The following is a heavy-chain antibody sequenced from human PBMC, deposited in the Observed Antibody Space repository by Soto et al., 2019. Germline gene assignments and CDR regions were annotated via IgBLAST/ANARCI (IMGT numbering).Heavy chain of an antibody. J-gene: IGHJ5*02. CDR3: ARSDILTGRGWGLFDP. V-gene: IGHV1-69*01. CDR2: IIPIFGTA. D-gene: IGHD3-9*01. Sequence: QVQLVQSGAEVKKPGSSVKVSCKASGGTFSSYAISWVRQAPGQGLEWMGGIIPIFGTANYAQKFQGRVTITADESTSTADMELSSLRSADTAVYYCARSDILTGRGWGLFDPWGQGTLVTVSS. CDR1: GGTFSSYA.